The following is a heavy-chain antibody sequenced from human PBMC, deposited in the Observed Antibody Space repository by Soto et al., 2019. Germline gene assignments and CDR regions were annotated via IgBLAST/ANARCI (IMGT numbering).Heavy chain of an antibody. J-gene: IGHJ6*02. Sequence: QARLVQSGAEVKKPGASVRVSCKASGFPFGGYRIHWGRQAPGQRREWTGMINPNTGDTTYGQRFQDSIIMTTNMSSNTVYRELGRLPSADPAVSYCARDRLPSGAYDALDVWGQGTAVTVSS. D-gene: IGHD3-10*01. CDR2: INPNTGDT. CDR3: ARDRLPSGAYDALDV. V-gene: IGHV1-2*02. CDR1: GFPFGGYR.